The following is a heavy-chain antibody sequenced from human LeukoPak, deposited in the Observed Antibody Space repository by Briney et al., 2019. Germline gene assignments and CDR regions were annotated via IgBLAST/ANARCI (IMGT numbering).Heavy chain of an antibody. CDR1: VYTFTSYG. V-gene: IGHV1-18*01. J-gene: IGHJ4*02. CDR3: ARAMAPPPPFDY. Sequence: ASVKVSCKASVYTFTSYGISWVRQAPGQGLEWMGWISAYNGNTNYAQKLQGRVTMTTDTSTSTAYMELRSLRSDDTAVYYCARAMAPPPPFDYWGQGTLVTVSS. D-gene: IGHD2-8*01. CDR2: ISAYNGNT.